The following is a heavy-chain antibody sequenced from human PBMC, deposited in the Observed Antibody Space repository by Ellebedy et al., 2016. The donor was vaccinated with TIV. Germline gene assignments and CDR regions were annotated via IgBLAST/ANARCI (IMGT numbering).Heavy chain of an antibody. CDR3: AHEYYDVLNGPNWFDP. CDR2: IYWDDDK. Sequence: SGPTLVKPTQTLTLTCTFSGFSLSTSGVGVGWFRQPPGKALEWLALIYWDDDKLYSPSLKGRLTITKDTSKNQVVLTMTNMDPVDTATYYCAHEYYDVLNGPNWFDPWGQGTLVTVSS. V-gene: IGHV2-5*02. CDR1: GFSLSTSGVG. D-gene: IGHD3-9*01. J-gene: IGHJ5*02.